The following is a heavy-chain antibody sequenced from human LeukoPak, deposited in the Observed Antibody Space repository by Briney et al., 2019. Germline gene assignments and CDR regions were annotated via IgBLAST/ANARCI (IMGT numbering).Heavy chain of an antibody. Sequence: SQTLSLTCTVSGGSISSGGYYWSWIRQHPGKGLEWIGYIYYSGSTYYNPSLKSRVTISVDTSKNQFSLKPSSVTAADTAVYYCARDRIAARRYAFDIWGQGTMVTVSS. J-gene: IGHJ3*02. D-gene: IGHD6-6*01. CDR1: GGSISSGGYY. CDR3: ARDRIAARRYAFDI. CDR2: IYYSGST. V-gene: IGHV4-31*03.